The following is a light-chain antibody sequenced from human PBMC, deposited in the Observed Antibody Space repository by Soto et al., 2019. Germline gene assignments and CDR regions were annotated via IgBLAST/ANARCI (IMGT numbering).Light chain of an antibody. CDR2: DAS. CDR1: QTIRST. V-gene: IGKV3-15*01. Sequence: ETVMTQSPATLSVSPGERATLSCRASQTIRSTLAWFQQKPGQAPRLLIYDASTRANGIPARFRGSGSGTEFSLTISSLQSEEFAVYYCQQYDNWPRTFGQGTIVDIK. CDR3: QQYDNWPRT. J-gene: IGKJ1*01.